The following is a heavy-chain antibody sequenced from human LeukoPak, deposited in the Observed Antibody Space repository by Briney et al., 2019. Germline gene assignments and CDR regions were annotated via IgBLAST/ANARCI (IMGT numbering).Heavy chain of an antibody. J-gene: IGHJ5*02. D-gene: IGHD1-26*01. CDR2: MTPNSGDT. V-gene: IGHV1-8*01. CDR3: TRGALEGDFFDP. CDR1: GYAFTTYD. Sequence: GASVKVSCKASGYAFTTYDITWVRQAPGQRLERMGWMTPNSGDTAYAEIFQDRVTMTSDTTTNTAYLELRSLTSEDTAIYYCTRGALEGDFFDPWGQGTLVTVSS.